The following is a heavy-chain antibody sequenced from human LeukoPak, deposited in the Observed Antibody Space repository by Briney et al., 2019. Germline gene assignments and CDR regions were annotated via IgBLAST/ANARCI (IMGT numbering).Heavy chain of an antibody. CDR3: ATGRYDILTGYQYYFDY. D-gene: IGHD3-9*01. CDR2: IYPDDSDT. CDR1: GYSFTTYW. Sequence: GESLKISCKGSGYSFTTYWIGWVRQMPGKGLEWMGIIYPDDSDTRYSPSFQGQGTISADKSISTAYLQWSSLKASDTAMYYCATGRYDILTGYQYYFDYWGQGTLVTVSS. V-gene: IGHV5-51*01. J-gene: IGHJ4*02.